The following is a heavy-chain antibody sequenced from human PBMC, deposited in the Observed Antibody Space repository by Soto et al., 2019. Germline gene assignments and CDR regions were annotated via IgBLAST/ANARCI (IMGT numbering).Heavy chain of an antibody. CDR2: ITPNNGGT. J-gene: IGHJ5*02. CDR3: ARDSFQHWGALEDWLSP. D-gene: IGHD7-27*01. CDR1: GYSFTGQY. Sequence: VNGSCKASGYSFTGQYIHWVRQAPGHGLEWMGWITPNNGGTKYAQKFQGRVTMTRDTSISTAYMELTRLTSDDTAVYSCARDSFQHWGALEDWLSPWSRRTMVPVS. V-gene: IGHV1-2*02.